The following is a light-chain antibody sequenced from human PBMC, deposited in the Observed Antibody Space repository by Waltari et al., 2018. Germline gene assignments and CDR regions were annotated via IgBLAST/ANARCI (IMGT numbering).Light chain of an antibody. CDR2: LNTDGGH. V-gene: IGLV4-69*01. CDR3: QTWGTGIVV. Sequence: LVLTQPPSASASLGASVKLTCPLSSGHSSFVIAWHPQQPGKGPRYLMTLNTDGGHTKGDGIPDRFSGSTSGAERYLTIASLQSEDEADYFCQTWGTGIVVFGGGTKLTVL. J-gene: IGLJ2*01. CDR1: SGHSSFV.